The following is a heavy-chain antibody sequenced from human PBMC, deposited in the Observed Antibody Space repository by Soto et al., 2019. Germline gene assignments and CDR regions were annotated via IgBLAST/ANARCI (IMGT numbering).Heavy chain of an antibody. J-gene: IGHJ6*02. D-gene: IGHD3-22*01. CDR2: ISWNSGSI. V-gene: IGHV3-9*01. CDR1: GFTFDDYA. Sequence: GGSLRLSCAASGFTFDDYAMHWVRQAPGKGLEWVSGISWNSGSIGYADSVKGRFTISRDNAKNSLYLQMNSLRAEDTALYYCAKAMGGGPPPPYYDSSGYYPSYYYYGMDVWGQGTTVTVSS. CDR3: AKAMGGGPPPPYYDSSGYYPSYYYYGMDV.